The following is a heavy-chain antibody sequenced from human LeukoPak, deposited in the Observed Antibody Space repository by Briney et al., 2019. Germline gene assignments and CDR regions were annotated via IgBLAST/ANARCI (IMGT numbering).Heavy chain of an antibody. CDR1: GYTFTSYG. CDR3: ARTPGWYYYYYYMDV. D-gene: IGHD6-19*01. Sequence: GASVKVSCKASGYTFTSYGISWVRQAPGQGLEWMGWISAYNGNTNYAQKLQGRVTMTTDTSTSTAYMELRSLSSDDTAVYYCARTPGWYYYYYYMDVWGKGTTVTVSS. CDR2: ISAYNGNT. J-gene: IGHJ6*03. V-gene: IGHV1-18*01.